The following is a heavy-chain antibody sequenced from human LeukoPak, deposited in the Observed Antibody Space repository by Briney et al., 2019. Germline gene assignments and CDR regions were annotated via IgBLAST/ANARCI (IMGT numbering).Heavy chain of an antibody. J-gene: IGHJ4*02. CDR3: AKYRRDSSGWYVLDY. CDR1: GGSISSYY. V-gene: IGHV4-59*01. Sequence: SETLSLTCTASGGSISSYYWSWIRQPPGKGLEWIGYIYYSGSTNYNPSLKSRVTISVDTSKNQFSLKLSSVTAADTAVYYCAKYRRDSSGWYVLDYWGQGTLVTVSS. CDR2: IYYSGST. D-gene: IGHD6-19*01.